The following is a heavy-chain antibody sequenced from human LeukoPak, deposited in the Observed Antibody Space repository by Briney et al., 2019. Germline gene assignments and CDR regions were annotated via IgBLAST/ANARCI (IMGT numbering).Heavy chain of an antibody. CDR2: IYSGGST. CDR1: GFTVSSNY. J-gene: IGHJ2*01. D-gene: IGHD4-23*01. Sequence: GGSLRLSCAASGFTVSSNYMSWVRQAPGKGLEWVSVIYSGGSTYYADSVKGRFTISRDNSKNTLYLQMNSLRAEDTAVYYCARDDYGGKGHGYFDLWGRGTLVTVSS. V-gene: IGHV3-53*01. CDR3: ARDDYGGKGHGYFDL.